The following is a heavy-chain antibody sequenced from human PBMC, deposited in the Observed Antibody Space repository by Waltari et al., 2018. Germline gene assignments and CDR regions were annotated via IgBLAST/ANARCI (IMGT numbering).Heavy chain of an antibody. CDR3: VRLEDCTGPGGNCYSADSFAMDV. V-gene: IGHV4-34*02. CDR1: GVPFSGYY. Sequence: QVQLQQWGAGQLQPSETLSLTCAVYGVPFSGYYWGWIRQPPGKGLEWIGEINHNGNIHRNPSLRSRLTMLICTSKSQFALKLNSVTAADTGVYYCVRLEDCTGPGGNCYSADSFAMDVWGQGTMVTVSS. D-gene: IGHD2-15*01. J-gene: IGHJ6*02. CDR2: INHNGNI.